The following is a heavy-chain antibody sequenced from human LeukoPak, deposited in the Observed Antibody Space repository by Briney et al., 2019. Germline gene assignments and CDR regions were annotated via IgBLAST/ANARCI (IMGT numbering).Heavy chain of an antibody. D-gene: IGHD4-23*01. CDR3: AREPRIHGGNSRYNFEY. Sequence: PGGSLRLSCAASGFTFSSYSMNWVRQAPGKGLEWVSSISSSSSYIYYADSVKGRFTISRDNAKNSLYLQMNSLRAEDTAVYYCAREPRIHGGNSRYNFEYWGQGTLVTVSS. CDR1: GFTFSSYS. V-gene: IGHV3-21*01. J-gene: IGHJ4*02. CDR2: ISSSSSYI.